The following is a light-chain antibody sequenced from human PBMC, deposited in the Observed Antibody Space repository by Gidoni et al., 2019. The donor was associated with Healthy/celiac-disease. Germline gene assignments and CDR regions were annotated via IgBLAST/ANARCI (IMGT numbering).Light chain of an antibody. CDR1: QSISSY. CDR3: QQSYSTPTT. Sequence: DIQITQSPSSLSASLGDRVTLTCRASQSISSYLNWYQQKPGKAPKLLIYAASSLQSGVPSRFSGSGSGTDFTLTISSLQPEDFATYYCQQSYSTPTTFGGGTKVEIK. V-gene: IGKV1-39*01. J-gene: IGKJ4*01. CDR2: AAS.